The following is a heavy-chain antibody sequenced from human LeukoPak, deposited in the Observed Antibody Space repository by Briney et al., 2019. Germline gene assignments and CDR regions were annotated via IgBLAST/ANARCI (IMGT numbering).Heavy chain of an antibody. V-gene: IGHV3-30*02. CDR1: GFTFSTYD. CDR3: SGRDSFDP. D-gene: IGHD3-10*01. J-gene: IGHJ5*02. CDR2: IRYDGSNK. Sequence: GGSLRLSCAASGFTFSTYDMHWVRQAPGKGLEWVAFIRYDGSNKYYAESVKGRFTISRDNSKNTLYLQINTLRPEDTAVSQPSGRDSFDPWGQGTLVTVSS.